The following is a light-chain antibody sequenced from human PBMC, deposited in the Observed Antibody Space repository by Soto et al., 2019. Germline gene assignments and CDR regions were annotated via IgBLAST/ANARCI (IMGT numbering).Light chain of an antibody. CDR1: SSDVGGYDF. CDR3: CSYAGSSTVV. V-gene: IGLV2-23*01. J-gene: IGLJ2*01. CDR2: EGS. Sequence: QSALTQPPSASASPGQSVTISCTGTSSDVGGYDFVSWYQHHPGKAPKLIIYEGSKRPSGVSNRFSGSKSGNTASLTISGLQAEDEADYYCCSYAGSSTVVFGGGTQLTVL.